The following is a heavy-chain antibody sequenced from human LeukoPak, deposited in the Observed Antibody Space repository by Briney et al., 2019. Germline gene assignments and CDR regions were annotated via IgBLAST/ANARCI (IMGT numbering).Heavy chain of an antibody. CDR3: ARLAYCSNDVCYSNYYYSMDV. J-gene: IGHJ6*03. V-gene: IGHV5-51*01. CDR2: IYPDDSDT. Sequence: GESLKFSCKGSGYTFSSYWIGWVRQLPGKGLEWMGIIYPDDSDTRYSPSFQVQVTISADKSISTAYLQWSSLKASDTAMYYCARLAYCSNDVCYSNYYYSMDVWGKGTTVTVSS. CDR1: GYTFSSYW. D-gene: IGHD2-8*01.